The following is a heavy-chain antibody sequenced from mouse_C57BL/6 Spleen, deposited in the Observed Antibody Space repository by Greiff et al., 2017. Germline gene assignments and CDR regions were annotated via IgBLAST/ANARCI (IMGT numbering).Heavy chain of an antibody. V-gene: IGHV1-54*01. CDR3: ARSGDKCYGSYFDV. CDR2: INPGSGGT. CDR1: GYAFTNYL. Sequence: VQLQQSGAELVRPGTSVKVSCKASGYAFTNYLIEWVKQRPGQGLEWIGVINPGSGGTNYNEKFKGKATLTADKSSSTAYMQLSSLTSEDSAVYFCARSGDKCYGSYFDVWGTGTTVTVSS. D-gene: IGHD1-1*01. J-gene: IGHJ1*03.